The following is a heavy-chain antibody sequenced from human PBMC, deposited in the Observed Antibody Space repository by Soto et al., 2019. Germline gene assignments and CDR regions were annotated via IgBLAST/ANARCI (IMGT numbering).Heavy chain of an antibody. V-gene: IGHV3-53*01. CDR2: IYKNGDT. CDR3: ARDLDPCGGDSYSFHY. D-gene: IGHD2-21*02. CDR1: GFTVSSKY. Sequence: GGSLRLSCEASGFTVSSKYMNWVRQAPGKGLEWVSVIYKNGDTFYADSVKGRFTISRDNFRNTLYLQMNSLRAEDTAVYFCARDLDPCGGDSYSFHYWGQGILVAVYS. J-gene: IGHJ4*02.